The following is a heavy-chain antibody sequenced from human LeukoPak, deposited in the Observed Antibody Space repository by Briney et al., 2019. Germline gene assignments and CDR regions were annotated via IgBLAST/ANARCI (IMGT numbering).Heavy chain of an antibody. D-gene: IGHD3-3*01. Sequence: SETLSLTCAVYGGSFSGFYWSWIRQPPGKGLEWIGEINHGGTTNYNPSLKSRVTISVDTSKNQFSLKLSSVTAADTAVYYCARGHFLEWLLSNYYYMDVWGKGTTVTVSS. J-gene: IGHJ6*03. CDR1: GGSFSGFY. V-gene: IGHV4-34*01. CDR2: INHGGTT. CDR3: ARGHFLEWLLSNYYYMDV.